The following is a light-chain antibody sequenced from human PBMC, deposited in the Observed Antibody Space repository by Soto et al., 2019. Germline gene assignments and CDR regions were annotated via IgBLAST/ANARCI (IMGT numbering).Light chain of an antibody. CDR1: QSVSSN. J-gene: IGKJ5*01. Sequence: EIVMTQSPATLSVSPGERATLSCSAVQSVSSNFAWYQQKPGQAPRLLIYGASTRASGLPARFSGSGSGTEFTLTISSLQSEDFAVYYCQQYYNWPPRVTFGQGTRLEI. V-gene: IGKV3-15*01. CDR2: GAS. CDR3: QQYYNWPPRVT.